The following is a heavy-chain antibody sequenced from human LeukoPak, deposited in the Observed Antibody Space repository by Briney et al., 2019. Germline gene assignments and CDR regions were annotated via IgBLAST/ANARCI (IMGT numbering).Heavy chain of an antibody. CDR2: IGIDSGNT. CDR3: ARDYKYAFDN. V-gene: IGHV3-48*01. D-gene: IGHD5-24*01. J-gene: IGHJ4*02. CDR1: GFTFSDYS. Sequence: GGSLRLSCAASGFTFSDYSMNWARQAPGKGLEWISYIGIDSGNTNYADSVKGRFTISGDKAKNSLHLQMDSLRVEDTAVYYCARDYKYAFDNWGQGTLVTVSS.